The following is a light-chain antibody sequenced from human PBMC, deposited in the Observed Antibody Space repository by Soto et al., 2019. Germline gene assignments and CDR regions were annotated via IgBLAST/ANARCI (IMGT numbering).Light chain of an antibody. CDR3: QQSYGTPIT. J-gene: IGKJ5*01. V-gene: IGKV1-39*01. CDR2: AAS. Sequence: IQMTPSPSSPSASVGDRVTITFRASQSISSYLNWYQQKPGKAPKLLIYAASSLQSGVPSRFSGSGSGTDFTLTITSLQPEDFATYYCQQSYGTPITFGQGTRLEIK. CDR1: QSISSY.